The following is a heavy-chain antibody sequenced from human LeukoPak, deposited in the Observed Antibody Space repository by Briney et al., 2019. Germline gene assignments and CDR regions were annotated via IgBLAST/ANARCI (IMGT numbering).Heavy chain of an antibody. V-gene: IGHV4-59*01. CDR2: IYYSGST. J-gene: IGHJ4*02. CDR1: GGSISSYY. D-gene: IGHD3-9*01. CDR3: AREKGEDDYDTLTGYSPGDYFDY. Sequence: SETLSLTCIVSGGSISSYYWSWIRQPPGKGLEWIGYIYYSGSTNYNPSLKSRVTISVDTSKNQFSLKLSSVTAADTAVYYCAREKGEDDYDTLTGYSPGDYFDYWGQGTLVTVSS.